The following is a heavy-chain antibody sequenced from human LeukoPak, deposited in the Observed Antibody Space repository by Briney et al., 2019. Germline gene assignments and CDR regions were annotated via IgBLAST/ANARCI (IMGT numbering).Heavy chain of an antibody. Sequence: ASVKASCKASGYTFTGYYMHWVRQAPGQGLEWMGWINPNSGGTNYAQKFQGRVTMTRDTSISTAYMELSRLRSDDTAVYYCARYYDSSGTYYFDYWGQGTLVTVSS. CDR3: ARYYDSSGTYYFDY. CDR1: GYTFTGYY. D-gene: IGHD3-22*01. CDR2: INPNSGGT. J-gene: IGHJ4*02. V-gene: IGHV1-2*02.